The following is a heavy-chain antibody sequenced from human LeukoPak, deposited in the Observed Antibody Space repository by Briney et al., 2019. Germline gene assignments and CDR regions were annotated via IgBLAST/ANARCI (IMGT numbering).Heavy chain of an antibody. V-gene: IGHV1-2*02. D-gene: IGHD3-22*01. Sequence: GASVTVSCKASGYTFTEYYMHWVGQAPGQGGEGMGWIKPNSGSTNYAQKFQGRATMTRDTSISTAYMELSRLTSDDTAVYYCATLYDSSGYYWDDYFDYWGQGTLVTVSS. CDR3: ATLYDSSGYYWDDYFDY. J-gene: IGHJ4*02. CDR1: GYTFTEYY. CDR2: IKPNSGST.